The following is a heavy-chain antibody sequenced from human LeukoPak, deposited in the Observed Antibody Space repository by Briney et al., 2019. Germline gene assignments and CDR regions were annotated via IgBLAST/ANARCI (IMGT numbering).Heavy chain of an antibody. CDR3: ARGPYGSGNWPNYYYYMDV. D-gene: IGHD3-10*01. V-gene: IGHV4-59*01. Sequence: NPSETLSLTCTVSGGSISSYYWSWIRQPPGKGLEWIGYIYYSGSTNYNPSLKSRVTISVDTSKNQFSLKLSSVTAADTAVYYCARGPYGSGNWPNYYYYMDVWGKGTTVTISS. CDR2: IYYSGST. J-gene: IGHJ6*03. CDR1: GGSISSYY.